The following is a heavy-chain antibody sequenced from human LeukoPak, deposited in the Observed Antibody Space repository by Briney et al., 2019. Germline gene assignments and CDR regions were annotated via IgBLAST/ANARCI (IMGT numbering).Heavy chain of an antibody. J-gene: IGHJ4*02. D-gene: IGHD2-15*01. CDR3: VTSGCSGATCYFYFDY. V-gene: IGHV3-21*01. CDR1: GFTFSSYS. Sequence: GGSLRLSCAAFGFTFSSYSMNWVRQAPGKGLEWVSSINYSGTNMYYADSVKGRFTISRDNAKNSLFLQMSSLRPEDTAVYYCVTSGCSGATCYFYFDYWGQGTLVTVSS. CDR2: INYSGTNM.